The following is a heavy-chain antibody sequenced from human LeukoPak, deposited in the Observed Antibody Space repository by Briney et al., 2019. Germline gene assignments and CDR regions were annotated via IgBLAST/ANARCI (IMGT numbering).Heavy chain of an antibody. Sequence: GGSLRLSCVASGFTFDGYAMHWVRQAPGKGLEWVSLINADGSRTYYADSVNGRFTISRDSSKNSLYLQMNSLRTEDSALYYCATWAFYHGMDVWAQGTTVIVSS. V-gene: IGHV3-43*02. J-gene: IGHJ6*02. CDR3: ATWAFYHGMDV. CDR2: INADGSRT. CDR1: GFTFDGYA. D-gene: IGHD2/OR15-2a*01.